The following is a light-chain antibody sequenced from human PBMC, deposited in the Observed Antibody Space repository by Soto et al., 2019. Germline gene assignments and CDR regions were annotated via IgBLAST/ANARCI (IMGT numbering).Light chain of an antibody. Sequence: QSALTQPASVSGSPGQSITISCTGTSSDFGNYNLVSWYQQHPGKVPKLILFEVNKRPSGVSGRFSGSKSGNTASLTISGLQAEDEADYYCCSFKSSNTQVSGTGTKVTVL. CDR3: CSFKSSNTQV. CDR2: EVN. V-gene: IGLV2-23*02. CDR1: SSDFGNYNL. J-gene: IGLJ1*01.